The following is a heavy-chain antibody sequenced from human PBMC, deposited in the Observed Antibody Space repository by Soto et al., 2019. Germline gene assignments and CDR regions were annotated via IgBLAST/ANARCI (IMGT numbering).Heavy chain of an antibody. CDR2: IWYDGSKK. CDR1: GFTFSSYG. Sequence: PGGSLRLSCAASGFTFSSYGMHWVRQAPGKGLEWVAVIWYDGSKKYYADSVKGRFTISRDNAKNSLYLQMNSLRAEDTAVYYCARDASTSGPPPLYNWFDPWGQGTLVTVSS. V-gene: IGHV3-33*01. J-gene: IGHJ5*02. D-gene: IGHD5-12*01. CDR3: ARDASTSGPPPLYNWFDP.